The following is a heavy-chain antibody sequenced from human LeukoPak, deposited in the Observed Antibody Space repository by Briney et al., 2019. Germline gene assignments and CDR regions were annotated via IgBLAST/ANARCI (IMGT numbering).Heavy chain of an antibody. D-gene: IGHD6-13*01. CDR1: GGSISSYY. J-gene: IGHJ4*02. CDR3: ARQGRDSSSWYGGYFDY. Sequence: SETLSLTCTVSGGSISSYYWSWIRQPPGKGLGWIGYIYYSGSTNYNPSLKSRVTISVDTSKNQFSLELSSVTAADTAVYYCARQGRDSSSWYGGYFDYWGQGTLVTVSS. V-gene: IGHV4-59*08. CDR2: IYYSGST.